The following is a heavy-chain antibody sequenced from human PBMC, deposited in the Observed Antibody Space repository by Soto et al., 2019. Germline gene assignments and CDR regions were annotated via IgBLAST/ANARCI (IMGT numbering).Heavy chain of an antibody. CDR1: GFTFSSYS. J-gene: IGHJ5*02. V-gene: IGHV3-48*01. Sequence: PGGSLRLSCAASGFTFSSYSMNWVRQAPGKGLEWVSYISSSSSTIYYADSVKGRFTISRDNAKNSLYLQMNSLRAEDTAVYYCARIPVVPAATTTLNWFDPWGQGTLVPVSS. CDR3: ARIPVVPAATTTLNWFDP. D-gene: IGHD2-2*01. CDR2: ISSSSSTI.